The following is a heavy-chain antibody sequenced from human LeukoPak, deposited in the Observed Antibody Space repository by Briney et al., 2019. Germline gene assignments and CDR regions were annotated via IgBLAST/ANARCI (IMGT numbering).Heavy chain of an antibody. Sequence: GGSLRLSSAASGFTFRNHWMHWVRQTPGKGLVWVSRISSDGSSTTYADSVKGRFTISRDNAKNTLYLQMNNLRAEDTAMYYCARDQRVTGRPDIDYWGQGTLVIVSS. J-gene: IGHJ4*02. V-gene: IGHV3-74*03. CDR2: ISSDGSST. CDR1: GFTFRNHW. D-gene: IGHD6-6*01. CDR3: ARDQRVTGRPDIDY.